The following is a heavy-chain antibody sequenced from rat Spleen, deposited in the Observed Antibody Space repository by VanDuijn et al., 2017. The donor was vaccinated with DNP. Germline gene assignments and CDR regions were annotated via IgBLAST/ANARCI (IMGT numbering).Heavy chain of an antibody. CDR2: IGSPAYAP. V-gene: IGHV5-22*01. CDR1: GFTFSDYN. Sequence: EVQLVESGGGLVQPGRSLKLSCTASGFTFSDYNMAWVRQAPKKGLEWVAYIGSPAYAPYYADSVKGRFTISRDNAKSTLYLQMNSLRSEDMATYYCVRWNSGHFDYWGQGVMVPVSS. J-gene: IGHJ2*01. CDR3: VRWNSGHFDY. D-gene: IGHD4-3*01.